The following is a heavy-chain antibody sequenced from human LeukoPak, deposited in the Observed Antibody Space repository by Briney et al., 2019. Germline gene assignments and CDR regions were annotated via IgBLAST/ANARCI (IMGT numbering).Heavy chain of an antibody. CDR2: IFYSGNT. J-gene: IGHJ4*02. V-gene: IGHV4-31*03. CDR3: ARALYYSNGYFFSDY. Sequence: SETLSLTCSVSGGSICSRDHYWSWIRQHPGKGLEWIGYIFYSGNTHYNPSLKSRGTISVDPSKNQFSLKLSSVTAADTAVYYCARALYYSNGYFFSDYWGQETLVTVSS. D-gene: IGHD3-22*01. CDR1: GGSICSRDHY.